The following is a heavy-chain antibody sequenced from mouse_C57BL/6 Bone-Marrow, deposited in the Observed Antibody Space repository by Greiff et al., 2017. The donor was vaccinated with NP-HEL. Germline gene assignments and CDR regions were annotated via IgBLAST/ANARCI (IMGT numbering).Heavy chain of an antibody. CDR3: ARQGYYGSSSLFDY. J-gene: IGHJ2*01. V-gene: IGHV1-52*01. CDR2: IDPSDSEP. D-gene: IGHD1-1*01. Sequence: QVQLQQPGAELVRPGSSVKLSCKASGYTFTSYWMHWVKQRPIQGLEWIGNIDPSDSEPHYNQKFKDKATLTVDKSSSTAYMQLSSLTSEDSAVYYCARQGYYGSSSLFDYWGQGTTLTVSS. CDR1: GYTFTSYW.